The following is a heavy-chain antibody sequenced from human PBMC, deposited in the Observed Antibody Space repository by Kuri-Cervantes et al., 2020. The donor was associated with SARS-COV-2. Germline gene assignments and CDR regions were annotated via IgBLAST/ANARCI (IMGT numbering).Heavy chain of an antibody. CDR3: VIDVGYPKY. J-gene: IGHJ4*02. Sequence: ESLXISGTVSGGSISSSSYYWGWIRQPPGKGLEWIGSIYYSGSTYYTPSLKSRVTISVDTSNIHFSLELTSVTAADTAVYYCVIDVGYPKYWGQGTLVTVSS. CDR1: GGSISSSSYY. D-gene: IGHD1-1*01. CDR2: IYYSGST. V-gene: IGHV4-39*02.